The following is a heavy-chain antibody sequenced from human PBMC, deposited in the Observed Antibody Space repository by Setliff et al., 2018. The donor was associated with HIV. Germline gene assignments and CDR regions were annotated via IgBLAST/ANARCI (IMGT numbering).Heavy chain of an antibody. Sequence: SETLSLTCAVYVESFSGFYWSWIRQPPGKGLERIGEINHSGSTNYNPSLKSRVTISLDTSKNRFSLNLSSVTAADTAVYYCARDRCSGCYRFDYWGQGTLVTVSS. CDR1: VESFSGFY. D-gene: IGHD6-19*01. CDR3: ARDRCSGCYRFDY. V-gene: IGHV4-34*01. J-gene: IGHJ4*02. CDR2: INHSGST.